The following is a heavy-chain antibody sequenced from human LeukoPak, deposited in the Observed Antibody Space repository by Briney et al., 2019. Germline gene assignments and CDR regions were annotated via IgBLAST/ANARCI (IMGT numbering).Heavy chain of an antibody. D-gene: IGHD3-10*01. CDR3: ARGMESSAYYYGSGSYYYYYGMDV. CDR1: GLTFSSYA. Sequence: PGGSLRLSCAASGLTFSSYAMHWVRQAPGKGLEWVAVISYDGSNKYYADSVKGRFTISRDNSKNTLYLQMNSPRSEDTAVYYCARGMESSAYYYGSGSYYYYYGMDVWGQGTTVTVSS. J-gene: IGHJ6*02. V-gene: IGHV3-30-3*01. CDR2: ISYDGSNK.